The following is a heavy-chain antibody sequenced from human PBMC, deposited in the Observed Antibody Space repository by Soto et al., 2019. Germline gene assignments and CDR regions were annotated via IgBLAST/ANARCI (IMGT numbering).Heavy chain of an antibody. J-gene: IGHJ4*02. V-gene: IGHV1-8*01. D-gene: IGHD4-17*01. CDR2: MSTSSGNT. CDR1: GYTFTSSD. CDR3: VRVYGDPTH. Sequence: QVQLVQSGPAVKKPGASVKVSCKASGYTFTSSDINWVRQATGQGLEWMGWMSTSSGNTGYAQKFQGRVTMTRDTSISTAYMELSGLRSEDTAVYYCVRVYGDPTHWGQGTLVTVSS.